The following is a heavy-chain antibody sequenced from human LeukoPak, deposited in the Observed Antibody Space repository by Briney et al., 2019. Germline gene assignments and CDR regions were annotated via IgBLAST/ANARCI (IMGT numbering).Heavy chain of an antibody. CDR2: MYYSGST. Sequence: PSETLSLTCTVSGYSISSGYFWGWIRQPPGKGLEWIGSMYYSGSTYYNPSLKSRVTISVDTSKNQFSLKLSSVTAADTAVYYCARHPSGLVVIAAAGTRGAFDIWGQGTMVTVSS. V-gene: IGHV4-38-2*02. CDR3: ARHPSGLVVIAAAGTRGAFDI. CDR1: GYSISSGYF. D-gene: IGHD6-13*01. J-gene: IGHJ3*02.